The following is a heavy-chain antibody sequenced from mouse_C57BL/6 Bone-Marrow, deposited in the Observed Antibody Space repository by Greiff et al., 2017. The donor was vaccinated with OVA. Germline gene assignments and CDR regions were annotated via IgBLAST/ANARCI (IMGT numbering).Heavy chain of an antibody. V-gene: IGHV5-12*01. Sequence: EVKLMESGGGLVQPGGSLKLSCAASGSTFSDYYMSWVRQTPEKRLEWVAYISNGGGSTDYPDTVKGRFTISRDNAKNTLYLQMSLLKSEDTAMYSCARQGYRYFFYSMDYWGQGTSVTVSS. CDR3: ARQGYRYFFYSMDY. D-gene: IGHD3-1*01. CDR1: GSTFSDYY. CDR2: ISNGGGST. J-gene: IGHJ4*01.